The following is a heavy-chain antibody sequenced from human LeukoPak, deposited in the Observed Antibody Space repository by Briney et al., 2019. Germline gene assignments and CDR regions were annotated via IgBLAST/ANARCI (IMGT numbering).Heavy chain of an antibody. D-gene: IGHD6-13*01. CDR1: CGSVSSYY. V-gene: IGHV4-59*02. Sequence: SETLSLTCTVSCGSVSSYYWSWIRQPPGKGLEWIGCVYYSGSTNYNPSLKSRVTISVDTSKNQFSLKLSSLTAADTAVYYCARGGQQLVPWGQGTLVTVSS. CDR2: VYYSGST. J-gene: IGHJ4*02. CDR3: ARGGQQLVP.